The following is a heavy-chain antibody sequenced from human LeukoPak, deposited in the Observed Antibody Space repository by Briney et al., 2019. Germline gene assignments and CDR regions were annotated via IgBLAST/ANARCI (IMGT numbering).Heavy chain of an antibody. J-gene: IGHJ5*02. V-gene: IGHV1-18*01. CDR2: ISAYNGNT. CDR1: GYTFTSYG. D-gene: IGHD2-2*01. CDR3: ARDKLIVVVPAAPFDP. Sequence: GASVKVSCKASGYTFTSYGISWVRQAPGQGLEWMGWISAYNGNTNYAQKLQGRVTMTTDTSTSTAYMELRSLRSDDTAVYYCARDKLIVVVPAAPFDPWGQGTLVTVSS.